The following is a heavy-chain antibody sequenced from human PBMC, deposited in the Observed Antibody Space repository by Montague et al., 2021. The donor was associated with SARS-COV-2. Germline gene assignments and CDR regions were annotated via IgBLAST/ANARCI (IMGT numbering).Heavy chain of an antibody. D-gene: IGHD1-14*01. CDR2: INHSGST. V-gene: IGHV4-34*01. CDR3: ARSKPVSSFYYYYGMDV. CDR1: GGSFSGYY. Sequence: SETLSLTCAVYGGSFSGYYWSWIRQPPGKGLEWIGEINHSGSTNYNSSLKSQVTISVDTSKNQFSLKLSSVTAADTAVYYCARSKPVSSFYYYYGMDVWGQGTTVTVSS. J-gene: IGHJ6*02.